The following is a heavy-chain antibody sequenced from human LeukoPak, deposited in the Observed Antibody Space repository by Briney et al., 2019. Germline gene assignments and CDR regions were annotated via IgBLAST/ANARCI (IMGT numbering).Heavy chain of an antibody. CDR1: GSRFTSYW. V-gene: IGHV5-51*01. CDR2: IYPGDSDT. CDR3: ARLPAGYGSGSYDWFDP. J-gene: IGHJ5*02. D-gene: IGHD3-10*01. Sequence: PGESLKISFKGSGSRFTSYWIGWVRPMPGKGLEWMGIIYPGDSDTRYSPSFQGQVTISADKSISTAYLQWSSLEASDTAMYYCARLPAGYGSGSYDWFDPWGQGTLVTVSS.